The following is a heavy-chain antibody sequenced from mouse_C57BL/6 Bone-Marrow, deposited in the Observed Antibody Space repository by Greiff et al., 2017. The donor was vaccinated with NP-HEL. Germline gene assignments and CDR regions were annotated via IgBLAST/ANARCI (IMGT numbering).Heavy chain of an antibody. D-gene: IGHD2-3*01. Sequence: VMLVESGAELARPGASVKLSCKASGYTFTSYGISWVKQRTGQGLEWIGEIYPRSGNTYYNEKFKGKATLTADKSSSTAYMELRSLTSEDSAVYFCARREVYDGYYYWYFDVWGTGTTVTVSS. V-gene: IGHV1-81*01. CDR3: ARREVYDGYYYWYFDV. CDR2: IYPRSGNT. J-gene: IGHJ1*03. CDR1: GYTFTSYG.